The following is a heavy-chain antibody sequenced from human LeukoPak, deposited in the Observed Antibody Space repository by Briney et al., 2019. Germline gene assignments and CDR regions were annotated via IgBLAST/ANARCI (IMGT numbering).Heavy chain of an antibody. CDR1: GGSISSGSYY. J-gene: IGHJ4*02. Sequence: SETLSLTCTVSGGSISSGSYYWSWIRQPAGKGLEWIGRIYTSGSTNYNPSLKSRVTISVDTSKNQFSLKLSSVTAADTAVYYCARLSSRKTGVFDYWGQGTLVTVSS. D-gene: IGHD1-14*01. CDR3: ARLSSRKTGVFDY. CDR2: IYTSGST. V-gene: IGHV4-61*02.